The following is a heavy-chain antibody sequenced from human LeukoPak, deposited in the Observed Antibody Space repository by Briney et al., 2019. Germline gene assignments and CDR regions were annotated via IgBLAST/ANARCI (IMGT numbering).Heavy chain of an antibody. CDR1: GFTFSTSG. D-gene: IGHD3-22*01. CDR3: AKGSGYSVFEY. Sequence: PGGSLRLSCAASGFTFSTSGMHWVRQAPGRGLEWVAFIRNDGSNKYYADSVKGRFTISRDNSKNTLYLQMNSLGAEDTAVYYCAKGSGYSVFEYWGQGTLVTVSS. V-gene: IGHV3-30*02. CDR2: IRNDGSNK. J-gene: IGHJ4*02.